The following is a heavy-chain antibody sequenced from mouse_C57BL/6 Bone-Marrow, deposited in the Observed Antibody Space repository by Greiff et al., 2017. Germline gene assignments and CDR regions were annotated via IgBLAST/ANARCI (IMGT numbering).Heavy chain of an antibody. CDR3: ARDGNYGSNRFAY. Sequence: VKLMESGAELARPGASVKLSCKASGYTFTSYGISWVKQRTGQGLEWIGEIYPRSGNTYYNEKFKGKATLTADKSSSTAYMELRSLTSEDAAVYFCARDGNYGSNRFAYWGQGTLVTVSA. CDR1: GYTFTSYG. V-gene: IGHV1-81*01. D-gene: IGHD1-1*01. J-gene: IGHJ3*01. CDR2: IYPRSGNT.